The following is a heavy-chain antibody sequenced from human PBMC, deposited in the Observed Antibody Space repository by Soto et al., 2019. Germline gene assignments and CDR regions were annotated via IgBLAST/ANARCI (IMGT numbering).Heavy chain of an antibody. CDR1: GGSISSSNW. J-gene: IGHJ4*02. D-gene: IGHD5-18*01. CDR3: ARDGENSYGYSYFDY. CDR2: IYHSGST. V-gene: IGHV4-4*02. Sequence: SETLSLTCAVSGGSISSSNWWSWVRQPPGKGLEWIGEIYHSGSTNYNPSLKSRVTISVDKSKNQFSLKLSSVTAADTAVYYCARDGENSYGYSYFDYWGQGTLVTVSS.